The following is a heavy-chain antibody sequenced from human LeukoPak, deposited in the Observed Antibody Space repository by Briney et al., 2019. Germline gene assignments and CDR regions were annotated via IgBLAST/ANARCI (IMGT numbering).Heavy chain of an antibody. CDR2: IIPILGIA. CDR3: ARRNVGATWFDYYYYGMDV. J-gene: IGHJ6*02. CDR1: GGTFSSYA. Sequence: SVKVSCKASGGTFSSYAISWVRQAPGQGLEWMGRIIPILGIANYAQKLQGRVTITANKSTSTAYMELSSLRSEDTAVYYCARRNVGATWFDYYYYGMDVWGQGTTVTVSS. D-gene: IGHD1-26*01. V-gene: IGHV1-69*04.